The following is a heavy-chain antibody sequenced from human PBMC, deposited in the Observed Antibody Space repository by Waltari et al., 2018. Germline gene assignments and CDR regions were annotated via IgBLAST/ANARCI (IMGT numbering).Heavy chain of an antibody. CDR1: GGSISSSSYY. Sequence: QLQLQESGPGLVKPSETLSLTCTVSGGSISSSSYYWSWIRQPPGKGLEWIGYIYTSGSTNYNPSLKSRVTISVDTSKNQFSLKLSSVTAADTAVYYCARALSSGGYMDVWGKGTTVTVSS. D-gene: IGHD2-15*01. J-gene: IGHJ6*03. V-gene: IGHV4-61*05. CDR2: IYTSGST. CDR3: ARALSSGGYMDV.